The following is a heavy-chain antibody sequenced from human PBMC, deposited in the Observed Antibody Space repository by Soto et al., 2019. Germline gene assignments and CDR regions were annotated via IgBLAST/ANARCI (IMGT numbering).Heavy chain of an antibody. D-gene: IGHD1-26*01. J-gene: IGHJ5*02. CDR3: ARSWDPLNWFDP. CDR2: INPNSGRT. V-gene: IGHV1-2*04. Sequence: ASVKVSCKASGYTFTGYYMHWVRQAPGQGLEWMGWINPNSGRTNYAQKFQGWVTMTRDTSISTVYMELSRLRSDDTAVYYCARSWDPLNWFDPWGQGTLVTVSS. CDR1: GYTFTGYY.